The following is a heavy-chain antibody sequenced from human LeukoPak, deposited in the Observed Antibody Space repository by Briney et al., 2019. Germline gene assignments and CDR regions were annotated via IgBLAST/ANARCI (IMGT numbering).Heavy chain of an antibody. D-gene: IGHD5-18*01. CDR2: IYTSGST. CDR1: GGSFSNYH. J-gene: IGHJ3*02. CDR3: ARRTGYNYGFRAFDT. V-gene: IGHV4-59*10. Sequence: SETLSLTCAVYGGSFSNYHWSWIRQPPGKGLEWIGRIYTSGSTNYNPSLKSRVTMSVDTSKNQFSLKLSSVTAADTAVYYCARRTGYNYGFRAFDTWGQGTMVTVSS.